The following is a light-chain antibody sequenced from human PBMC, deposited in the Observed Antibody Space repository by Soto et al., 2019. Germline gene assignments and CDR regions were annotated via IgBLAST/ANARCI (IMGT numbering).Light chain of an antibody. CDR1: QSISIN. CDR3: QQRSNWPLT. Sequence: EIVMTQSPATLSVSPGERAILSCRASQSISINLAWYQQKPGQAPRLLIYAASNRATGVPARFSGSWSGTEFTITISSLQSEDGAVDDCQQRSNWPLTFCQGTRLEIK. V-gene: IGKV3-15*01. CDR2: AAS. J-gene: IGKJ5*01.